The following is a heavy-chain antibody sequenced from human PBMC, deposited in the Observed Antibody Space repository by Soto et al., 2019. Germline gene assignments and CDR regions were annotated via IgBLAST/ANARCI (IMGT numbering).Heavy chain of an antibody. CDR1: GGSISSSNW. Sequence: QVQLQESGPGLVKPSGTLSLTCAVSGGSISSSNWWSWVRQPPGKGLEWIGEIYHSGNTNYNPSLKSRFPMAVDKSRNQFSLKLSSVTAADTAVYYCARRWGEGRVDYWGQGTLVTVSS. D-gene: IGHD3-10*01. J-gene: IGHJ4*02. V-gene: IGHV4-4*02. CDR3: ARRWGEGRVDY. CDR2: IYHSGNT.